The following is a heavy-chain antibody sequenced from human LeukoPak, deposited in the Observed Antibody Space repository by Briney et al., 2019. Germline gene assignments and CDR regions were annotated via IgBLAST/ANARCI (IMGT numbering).Heavy chain of an antibody. CDR3: ARDRLEGGETFDS. Sequence: GGSLRLSCTASQFSFSNYGMHWVRQAPGKGLKWVAAISGSGGSTYYADSVKGRFTISRDNAENSLFLQMNSLRPEDTAVYFCARDRLEGGETFDSWGQGTLVTVSS. CDR1: QFSFSNYG. D-gene: IGHD1-1*01. J-gene: IGHJ4*02. CDR2: ISGSGGST. V-gene: IGHV3-23*01.